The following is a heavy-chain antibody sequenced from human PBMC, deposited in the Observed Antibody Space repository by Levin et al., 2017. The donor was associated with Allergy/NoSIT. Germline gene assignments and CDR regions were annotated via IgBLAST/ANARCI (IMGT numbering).Heavy chain of an antibody. J-gene: IGHJ4*02. Sequence: GGSLRLSCAASGFTFSSYAMHWVRQAPGKGLEWVAVISYDGSNKYYADSVKGRFTISRDNSKNTLYLQMNSLRAEDTAVYYCARGPPSMITFGGVIGYWGQGTLVTVSS. D-gene: IGHD3-16*02. CDR3: ARGPPSMITFGGVIGY. CDR1: GFTFSSYA. V-gene: IGHV3-30*04. CDR2: ISYDGSNK.